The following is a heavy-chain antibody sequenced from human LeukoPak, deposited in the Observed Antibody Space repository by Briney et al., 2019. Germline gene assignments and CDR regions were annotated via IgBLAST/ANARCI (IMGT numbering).Heavy chain of an antibody. CDR1: GGSISSYY. D-gene: IGHD3-9*01. Sequence: SETLSLTCNVSGGSISSYYWSWIRQPPGKGLEWIGYIYYSGSTNYNPSLKSRVPISVDTSKNQFSLNLTSVTAADTAVYYCARQEGWGILTGYYKHFDYWGQGALVTVSS. V-gene: IGHV4-59*08. J-gene: IGHJ4*02. CDR3: ARQEGWGILTGYYKHFDY. CDR2: IYYSGST.